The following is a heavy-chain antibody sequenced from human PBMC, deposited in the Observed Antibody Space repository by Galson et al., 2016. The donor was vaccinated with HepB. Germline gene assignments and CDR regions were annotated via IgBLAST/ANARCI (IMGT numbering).Heavy chain of an antibody. V-gene: IGHV3-7*03. D-gene: IGHD2-15*01. CDR1: GFSLSSYW. CDR2: IKQDGSEK. Sequence: SLRLSCAASGFSLSSYWMSWVRQAPGRGLEWVANIKQDGSEKYYVDSVKGRFTISRDDAKNSVYLQMNSLKTEDTAVYYCTSGYCSGGSCSMQDYWGQGTRVTGSS. J-gene: IGHJ4*02. CDR3: TSGYCSGGSCSMQDY.